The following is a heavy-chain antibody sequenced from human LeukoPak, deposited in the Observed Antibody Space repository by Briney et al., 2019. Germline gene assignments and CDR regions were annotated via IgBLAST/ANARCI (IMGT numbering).Heavy chain of an antibody. Sequence: LTLSCAATGFTSSRYWMAWVRQAPGKGLQWVANIRGDAGDKGYADSVKGRFTISRDNGKNSLYLQMNSLTDEDTAVYYCARDVAGALDFWGQGTLLIVSS. CDR3: ARDVAGALDF. J-gene: IGHJ4*02. CDR2: IRGDAGDK. V-gene: IGHV3-7*01. D-gene: IGHD6-19*01. CDR1: GFTSSRYW.